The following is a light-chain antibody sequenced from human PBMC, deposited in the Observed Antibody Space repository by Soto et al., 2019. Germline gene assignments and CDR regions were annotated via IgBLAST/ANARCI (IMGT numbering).Light chain of an antibody. Sequence: QSALTQPASVSGSPGQSITISCTGTSSDVGGYNYVSWYQQQSGKAPKLMIHEVSNRPSGVSNRFSGSKSGNTASLTISGLQAEDEADYYCNSYTTLSNRVFGTGTKLTVL. CDR3: NSYTTLSNRV. CDR1: SSDVGGYNY. V-gene: IGLV2-14*01. J-gene: IGLJ1*01. CDR2: EVS.